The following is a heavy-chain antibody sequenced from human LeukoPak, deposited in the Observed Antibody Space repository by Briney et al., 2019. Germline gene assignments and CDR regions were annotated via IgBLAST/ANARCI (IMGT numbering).Heavy chain of an antibody. V-gene: IGHV4-59*08. CDR1: GGSISSYY. CDR2: IYYSGST. CDR3: ARLNDFWSGYPNYYYGMDV. J-gene: IGHJ6*02. D-gene: IGHD3-3*01. Sequence: SETLSLTCTVSGGSISSYYWSWIRQPPGKGLEWIGYIYYSGSTNYNPSLKSRVTISVDTSKNQFSLKLSSVTAADTAVYYCARLNDFWSGYPNYYYGMDVWGQGTTVTVSS.